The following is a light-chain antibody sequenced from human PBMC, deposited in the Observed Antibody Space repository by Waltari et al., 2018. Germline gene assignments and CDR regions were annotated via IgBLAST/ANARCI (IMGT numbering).Light chain of an antibody. CDR3: QQRSNWPPIT. V-gene: IGKV3-11*01. CDR2: DAS. CDR1: QRVSSY. Sequence: EIVLTQSPATLSLSPGERATLSCRASQRVSSYLAWYQQKPGQAPRLLLYDASNRATGIPARFSGSGSGTDFTLTISSLEPEDFAVYYCQQRSNWPPITFGPGTKVDIK. J-gene: IGKJ3*01.